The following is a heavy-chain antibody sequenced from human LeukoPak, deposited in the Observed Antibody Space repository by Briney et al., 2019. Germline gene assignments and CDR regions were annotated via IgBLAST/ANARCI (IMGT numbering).Heavy chain of an antibody. D-gene: IGHD1-26*01. J-gene: IGHJ4*02. V-gene: IGHV1-2*06. CDR1: GYTFAGYF. Sequence: ASVKVSCKASGYTFAGYFIHWVRQAPGQGLEWMGRINPHSGVTEYAQKFQGRVTMSRDTSITTAYVEVSRLISDDTAVYYCARDLPSTPNWELDYWGQGTVVTVSS. CDR3: ARDLPSTPNWELDY. CDR2: INPHSGVT.